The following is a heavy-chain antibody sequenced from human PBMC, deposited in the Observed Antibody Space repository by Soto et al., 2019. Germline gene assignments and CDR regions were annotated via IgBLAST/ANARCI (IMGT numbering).Heavy chain of an antibody. J-gene: IGHJ4*02. V-gene: IGHV4-30-4*01. CDR2: ISYSGST. D-gene: IGHD2-15*01. Sequence: SETLSLTCTVSGGSISSGDYYWSWIRQPPGKGLEWIGYISYSGSTYYNPSLKSRVTISVDTSKNQFSLNLSFVTAADTTVYYCATMGTPATGLYYFDYWGQGTLVTVSS. CDR3: ATMGTPATGLYYFDY. CDR1: GGSISSGDYY.